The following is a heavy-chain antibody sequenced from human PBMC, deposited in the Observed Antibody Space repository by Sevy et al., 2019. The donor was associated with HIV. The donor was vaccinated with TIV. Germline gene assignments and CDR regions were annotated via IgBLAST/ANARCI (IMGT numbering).Heavy chain of an antibody. CDR2: ISGLSNYI. D-gene: IGHD1-20*01. CDR3: AKRLVSWDAMDV. J-gene: IGHJ6*02. CDR1: GFTFSDYY. V-gene: IGHV3-21*01. Sequence: GGSLRLSCAASGFTFSDYYMNWVRQAPGKGLEWVSSISGLSNYIYYADSVKGRFTISRDNAKNSLYLQMNSLRAEDTAVYYYAKRLVSWDAMDVWGQGTTVTVSS.